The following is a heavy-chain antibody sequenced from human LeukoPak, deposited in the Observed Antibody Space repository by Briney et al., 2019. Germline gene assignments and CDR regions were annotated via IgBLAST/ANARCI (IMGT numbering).Heavy chain of an antibody. CDR3: ARGSSTYARLFDS. D-gene: IGHD2-2*01. CDR2: VHYSGST. Sequence: PSETLSLTCTLSGGSISTFYWSWIRQPPGKGLEWIGYVHYSGSTSYNPSLQSRVTMSVDTPKNQFSLKLSSVTAADTAMYYCARGSSTYARLFDSWGQGTLVTVSS. CDR1: GGSISTFY. J-gene: IGHJ4*02. V-gene: IGHV4-59*12.